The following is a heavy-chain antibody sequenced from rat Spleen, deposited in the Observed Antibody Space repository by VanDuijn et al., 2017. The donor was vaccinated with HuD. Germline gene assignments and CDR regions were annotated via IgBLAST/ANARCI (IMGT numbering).Heavy chain of an antibody. D-gene: IGHD1-10*01. CDR3: ARHHQTTKAMDA. CDR2: IIYDGSST. CDR1: GFTFSDYA. V-gene: IGHV5-17*01. Sequence: EVQLVESGGGLVQPGRSLKLSCAASGFTFSDYAMAWVRQAPKKGLEWVATIIYDGSSTYYRDSVKGRFTISRDNAKSTLYLQMDSLRSEDTATYYCARHHQTTKAMDAWGQGASVTVSS. J-gene: IGHJ4*01.